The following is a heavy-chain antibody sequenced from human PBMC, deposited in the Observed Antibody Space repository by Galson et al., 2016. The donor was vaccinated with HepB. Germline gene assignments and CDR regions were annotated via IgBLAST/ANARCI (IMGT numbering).Heavy chain of an antibody. D-gene: IGHD6-19*01. Sequence: CAASGFSFSAYWMHWVRQAPGKGLVWVSRIKIDGSITNSADSVKGRFTISRDNAKNTLYLQMNSLRVEDTAVYYCVRDGAVPGLGFDPWGQGVLVSVSS. J-gene: IGHJ5*02. CDR2: IKIDGSIT. CDR3: VRDGAVPGLGFDP. CDR1: GFSFSAYW. V-gene: IGHV3-74*01.